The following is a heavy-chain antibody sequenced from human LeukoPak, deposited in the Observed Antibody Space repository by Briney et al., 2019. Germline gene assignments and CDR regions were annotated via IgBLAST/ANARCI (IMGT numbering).Heavy chain of an antibody. CDR2: ISGSGGST. D-gene: IGHD2-2*01. V-gene: IGHV3-23*01. J-gene: IGHJ6*04. CDR1: GFTFSSYA. Sequence: GGSLRLSCAASGFTFSSYAMSWVRHAPGEGLEWVSAISGSGGSTYYADSVKGRFTISRDNSKNTLYLQMNSLRGEDTAVYYRVKGLGCSSSTSCYGAYYYGMDVWGERTTVTVSS. CDR3: VKGLGCSSSTSCYGAYYYGMDV.